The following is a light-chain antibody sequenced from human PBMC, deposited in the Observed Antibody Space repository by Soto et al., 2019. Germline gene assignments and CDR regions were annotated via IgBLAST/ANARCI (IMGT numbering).Light chain of an antibody. CDR3: QFYDSSLSGCV. Sequence: QSVVTQPPSVAGAPGQRVTISCTGSSSNIGAGYDVHWYQQLPGTAPKLLISGNSNRPSGVPDRFSGSKSGTSASLAITGLQAEDVAHYYCQFYDSSLSGCVFGGGTKLTVL. J-gene: IGLJ3*02. V-gene: IGLV1-40*01. CDR2: GNS. CDR1: SSNIGAGYD.